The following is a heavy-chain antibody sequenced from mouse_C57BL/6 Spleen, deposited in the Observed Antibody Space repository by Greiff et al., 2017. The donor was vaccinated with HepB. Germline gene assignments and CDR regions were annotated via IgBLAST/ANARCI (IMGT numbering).Heavy chain of an antibody. CDR2: IDPSDSYT. J-gene: IGHJ1*03. CDR1: GYNFTSYW. CDR3: ARGTTVVAYWYFDV. Sequence: VQLQQPGAELVKPGASVKLSCKASGYNFTSYWMQWVKQRPGQGLEWIGEIDPSDSYTNYNQKFKGKATLTVDTSSSTAYMQLSSLTSEDSAVYYCARGTTVVAYWYFDVWGTGTTVTVSS. V-gene: IGHV1-50*01. D-gene: IGHD1-1*01.